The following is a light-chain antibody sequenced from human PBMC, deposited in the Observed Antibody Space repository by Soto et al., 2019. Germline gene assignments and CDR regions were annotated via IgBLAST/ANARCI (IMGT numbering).Light chain of an antibody. J-gene: IGLJ2*01. CDR2: EVT. Sequence: QSVLTQPPSASGSPGQSVTISCTGTSSDVGGYNYVSWYQHHPGKVPKLIIYEVTKRPSGVPDRFSGSKPGNTASLTVSGLQAEDEAEYYCSSYTSNYIVVLGGGTKVTVL. CDR3: SSYTSNYIVV. V-gene: IGLV2-8*01. CDR1: SSDVGGYNY.